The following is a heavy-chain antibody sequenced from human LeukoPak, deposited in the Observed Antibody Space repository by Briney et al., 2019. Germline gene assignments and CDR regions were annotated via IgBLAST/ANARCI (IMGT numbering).Heavy chain of an antibody. Sequence: PGGSLRLSCAASGFTFSSYEMNWVRRAPGKGLEWVSYITSGGSTIYYADSVKGRFTISRDNAKKSLYLQMNSLRAEDTADYYCARAVGYSGYSDYWGQGTLVTVSS. J-gene: IGHJ4*02. CDR1: GFTFSSYE. V-gene: IGHV3-48*03. CDR3: ARAVGYSGYSDY. D-gene: IGHD5-12*01. CDR2: ITSGGSTI.